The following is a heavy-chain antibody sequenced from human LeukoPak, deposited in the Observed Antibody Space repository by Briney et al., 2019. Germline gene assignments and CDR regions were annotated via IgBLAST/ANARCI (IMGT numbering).Heavy chain of an antibody. CDR2: ISSSGSTI. CDR1: GFTFSSYE. CDR3: ASDLAMIPYY. D-gene: IGHD3-22*01. J-gene: IGHJ4*02. Sequence: PGGSLRLSCTASGFTFSSYEMNWVRQAPGKGLEWVSYISSSGSTIYYADSVKGRFTISRDNAKNSLYLQMNSLRAEDTAVYYCASDLAMIPYYWGQGTLVTASS. V-gene: IGHV3-48*03.